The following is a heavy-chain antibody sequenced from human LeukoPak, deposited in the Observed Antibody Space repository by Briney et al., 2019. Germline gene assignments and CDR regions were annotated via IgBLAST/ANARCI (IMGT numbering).Heavy chain of an antibody. CDR3: ARGDVACLRGFDAFDI. Sequence: GESLRISCKGSGYSFTSYWISWVRQMPGKGLEWMGRIDPSDSYTNYSPSFQGHVTISADKSISTAYLQWSSLKASDTAMYYCARGDVACLRGFDAFDIWGQGTMVTVSS. CDR2: IDPSDSYT. V-gene: IGHV5-10-1*01. J-gene: IGHJ3*02. CDR1: GYSFTSYW. D-gene: IGHD5/OR15-5a*01.